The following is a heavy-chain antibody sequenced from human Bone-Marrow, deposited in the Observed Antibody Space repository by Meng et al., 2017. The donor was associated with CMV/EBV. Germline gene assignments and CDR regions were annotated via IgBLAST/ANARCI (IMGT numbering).Heavy chain of an antibody. CDR3: TRGTEFWDGYYYFDS. J-gene: IGHJ4*02. CDR1: GFTFRNYD. D-gene: IGHD3/OR15-3a*01. V-gene: IGHV3-13*02. CDR2: IGTTGDT. Sequence: GASLKISCAASGFTFRNYDLHWVRQRPGKGLEWVSGIGTTGDTHYPDSVKGRFTTSRDSARNSVYLQMDNVRPADTAVYYCTRGTEFWDGYYYFDSWGQGTLVTVSS.